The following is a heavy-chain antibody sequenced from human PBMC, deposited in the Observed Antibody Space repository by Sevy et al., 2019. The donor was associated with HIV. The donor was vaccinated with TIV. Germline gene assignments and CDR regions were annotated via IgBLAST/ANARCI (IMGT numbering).Heavy chain of an antibody. CDR1: GFTFSSYS. D-gene: IGHD2-15*01. J-gene: IGHJ6*02. CDR3: ARPCSGGSCYYYYGMDV. CDR2: ISSSSSTI. V-gene: IGHV3-48*02. Sequence: GGSLRLSCAASGFTFSSYSMNWVRQAPGKGLEWISYISSSSSTIYYADSVKGRFTISRDNAKNSLNLQMNSLRDEDTAVYYCARPCSGGSCYYYYGMDVWGQGTTVTVSS.